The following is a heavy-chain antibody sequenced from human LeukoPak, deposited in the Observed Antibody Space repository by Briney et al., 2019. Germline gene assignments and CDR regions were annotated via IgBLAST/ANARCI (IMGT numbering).Heavy chain of an antibody. D-gene: IGHD3-10*01. CDR1: GGTFSSYA. CDR3: ATGGYYGSGGTFDP. CDR2: IIPIFGTA. Sequence: GASVKVSCKASGGTFSSYAISWVRQAPGQGLEWMGGIIPIFGTANYAQKFQGRVTITADESTSTAYMELSSLRSEDTAVYYCATGGYYGSGGTFDPWGQGTLVTVCS. V-gene: IGHV1-69*13. J-gene: IGHJ5*02.